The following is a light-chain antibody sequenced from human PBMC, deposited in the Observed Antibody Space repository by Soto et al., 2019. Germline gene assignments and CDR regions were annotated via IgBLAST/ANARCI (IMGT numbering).Light chain of an antibody. J-gene: IGLJ2*01. CDR2: EAT. V-gene: IGLV2-23*02. Sequence: QSALTQPASVSGSPGQSITISCTGTSSDIGSYNLVSWYQQHPGKAPKLMIYEATKRPSGVSNRFSGSKSGNTASLTISGLQAEDEADYYCCLYASSSTFIFGGWTKLTVL. CDR1: SSDIGSYNL. CDR3: CLYASSSTFI.